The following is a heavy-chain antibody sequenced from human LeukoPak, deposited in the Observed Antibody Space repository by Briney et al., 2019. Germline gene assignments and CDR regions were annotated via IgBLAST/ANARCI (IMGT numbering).Heavy chain of an antibody. V-gene: IGHV3-30*03. CDR1: GFTFSSYG. J-gene: IGHJ4*02. D-gene: IGHD2-15*01. CDR2: ISYDGSNK. CDR3: ARAIEDIVVVVAASFDY. Sequence: GGSLRLSCAASGFTFSSYGMHWVRQAPGKGLEWVAVISYDGSNKYYADSVKGRFTISRDNSKNTLYLQMNSLRAEDTAVYYCARAIEDIVVVVAASFDYWGQGTLVTVSS.